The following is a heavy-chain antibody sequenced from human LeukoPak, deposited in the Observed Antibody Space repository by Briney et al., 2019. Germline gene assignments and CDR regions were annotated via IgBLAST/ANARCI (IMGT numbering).Heavy chain of an antibody. V-gene: IGHV3-7*01. CDR2: IKQDGSEK. Sequence: PGRSLRLSCAASGFTFSSYWMSWVRQAPVKGLEWVANIKQDGSEKYYVDSVKGRFTISRDNAKNSLYLQMNSLRAEDTAVYYCARDNHDFWSGYYYGMDVWGQGTTVTVSS. D-gene: IGHD3-3*01. CDR1: GFTFSSYW. CDR3: ARDNHDFWSGYYYGMDV. J-gene: IGHJ6*02.